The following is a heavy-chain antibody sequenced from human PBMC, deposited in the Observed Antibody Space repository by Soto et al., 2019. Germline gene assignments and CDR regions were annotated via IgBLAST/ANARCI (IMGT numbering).Heavy chain of an antibody. V-gene: IGHV1-18*01. CDR3: ARGKDDFWSDYLDN. CDR1: GYTFTSYG. CDR2: ISADNGNR. J-gene: IGHJ4*02. Sequence: QVQLVQSGAEVKKPGASVKVSCKASGYTFTSYGISWVRQAPGQGLEWMGWISADNGNRNYAQKFQGRVTMTTDTSANTAYMDLRSLRSDDTAVYYCARGKDDFWSDYLDNWGQGTLVTVPS. D-gene: IGHD3-3*01.